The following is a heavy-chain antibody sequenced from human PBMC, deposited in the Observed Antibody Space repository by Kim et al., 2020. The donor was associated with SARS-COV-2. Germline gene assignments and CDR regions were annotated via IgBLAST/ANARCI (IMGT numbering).Heavy chain of an antibody. V-gene: IGHV4-39*07. CDR3: ARGSIAAAGPRSITRFDP. CDR2: IYYSGST. CDR1: GGSISSSSYY. J-gene: IGHJ5*02. Sequence: SETLSLTCTVSGGSISSSSYYWGWIRQPPGKGLEWIGSIYYSGSTYYNPSLKSRVTISVDTSKNQFSLKLSSVTAADTAVYYCARGSIAAAGPRSITRFDPWGQGTLVTVSS. D-gene: IGHD6-13*01.